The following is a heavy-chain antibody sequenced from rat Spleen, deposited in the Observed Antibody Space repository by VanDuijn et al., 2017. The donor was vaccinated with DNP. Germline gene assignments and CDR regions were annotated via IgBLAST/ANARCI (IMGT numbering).Heavy chain of an antibody. V-gene: IGHV5-31*01. CDR2: ISNTGDNT. D-gene: IGHD1-11*01. J-gene: IGHJ1*01. CDR1: GFIFSNYW. Sequence: EVQLVESGGGPVQPGRSLKLSCVASGFIFSNYWMTWIRQAPGKGLEWVASISNTGDNTYYSDSVKGRFSLSRDNAKSTLYLQVNSLRSEDTATYYCTRPNPGYGGYSIYYWYFDFWGPGTMVTVSS. CDR3: TRPNPGYGGYSIYYWYFDF.